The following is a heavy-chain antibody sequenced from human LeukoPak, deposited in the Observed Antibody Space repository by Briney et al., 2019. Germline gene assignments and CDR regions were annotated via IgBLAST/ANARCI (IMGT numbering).Heavy chain of an antibody. CDR2: ISYDGSNK. CDR1: GFTFSSYG. D-gene: IGHD3-10*02. V-gene: IGHV3-30*03. CDR3: ARITMSRFDP. Sequence: GGSLRLSCAASGFTFSSYGMHWVRQAPGKGLEGGAVISYDGSNKYYADSVEGRFTISRDNSKNTLYLQMNSLRAEDTAVYYCARITMSRFDPWGQGTLVTVSS. J-gene: IGHJ5*02.